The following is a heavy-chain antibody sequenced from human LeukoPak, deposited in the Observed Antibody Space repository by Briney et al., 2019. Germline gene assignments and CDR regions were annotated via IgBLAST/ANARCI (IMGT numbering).Heavy chain of an antibody. D-gene: IGHD3-16*02. CDR2: ISGSGGST. CDR1: GFTFSSYA. CDR3: AKDLDYDYIWGSYRYSTGHAFDI. V-gene: IGHV3-23*01. Sequence: GGSLRLSCAASGFTFSSYAMSWVRHAPGKGLEGVSAISGSGGSTYYADSVKGRFTISRDNSKNTLYLQMNSLRAEDTAVYYCAKDLDYDYIWGSYRYSTGHAFDIWGQGTMVTVSS. J-gene: IGHJ3*02.